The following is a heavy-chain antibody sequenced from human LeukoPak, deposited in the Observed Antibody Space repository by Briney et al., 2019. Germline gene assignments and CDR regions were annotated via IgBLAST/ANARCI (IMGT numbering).Heavy chain of an antibody. V-gene: IGHV5-51*01. D-gene: IGHD3-10*01. Sequence: GESLKISCKGSGYSFTSYWIGWVRQVPGKGLEWMGIIYPRDSETRYRPSFQGQVTILVDKSINAAYLQWSSLKASDTAIYYCATRYGSGTYYPFDYWGQGTLVTVSS. CDR3: ATRYGSGTYYPFDY. J-gene: IGHJ4*02. CDR2: IYPRDSET. CDR1: GYSFTSYW.